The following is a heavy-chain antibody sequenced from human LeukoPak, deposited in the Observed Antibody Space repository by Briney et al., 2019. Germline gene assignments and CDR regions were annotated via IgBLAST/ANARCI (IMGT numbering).Heavy chain of an antibody. V-gene: IGHV3-21*01. J-gene: IGHJ4*02. CDR1: GFTFSSYS. Sequence: GGSLRFSCASSGFTFSSYSMNWVRHAPGKRLEWVSSISSSSSYIYYADSVKCRFTISRDNAKNSLYLQMNSLRAEDTAVYYCARQLPQSAFDYWGQGTLVTVSS. CDR2: ISSSSSYI. D-gene: IGHD2-2*01. CDR3: ARQLPQSAFDY.